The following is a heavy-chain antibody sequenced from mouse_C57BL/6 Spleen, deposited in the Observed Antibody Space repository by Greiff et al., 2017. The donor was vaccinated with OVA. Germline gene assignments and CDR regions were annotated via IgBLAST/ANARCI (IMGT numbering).Heavy chain of an antibody. D-gene: IGHD4-1*01. CDR3: ARSRGLTGPYYYAMDY. J-gene: IGHJ4*01. CDR2: IDPEDGET. CDR1: GFNITDYY. Sequence: VQLKQSGAELVKPGASVKLSCTASGFNITDYYMHWVKQRTEQGLEWIGRIDPEDGETKYAPKFQGKATITADTSSNTAYVQLSSLTSEDTAVYYCARSRGLTGPYYYAMDYWGQGTSVTVSS. V-gene: IGHV14-2*01.